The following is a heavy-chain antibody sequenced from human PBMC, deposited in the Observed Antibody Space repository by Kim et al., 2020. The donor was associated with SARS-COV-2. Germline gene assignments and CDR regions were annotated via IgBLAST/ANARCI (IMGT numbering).Heavy chain of an antibody. CDR2: ISSSGSTI. J-gene: IGHJ3*02. CDR1: GFTFSDYY. V-gene: IGHV3-11*01. Sequence: GGSLRLSCAASGFTFSDYYMSWIRQAPGKGLEWVSYISSSGSTIYYADSVKGRFTISRDNAKNSLYLQMNSLRAEDTAVYYCARAHVDTAMVGVRWSAFDIWGQGTMVTVSS. CDR3: ARAHVDTAMVGVRWSAFDI. D-gene: IGHD5-18*01.